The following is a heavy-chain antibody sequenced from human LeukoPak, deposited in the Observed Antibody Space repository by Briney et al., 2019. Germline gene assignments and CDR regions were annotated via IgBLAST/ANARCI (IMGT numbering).Heavy chain of an antibody. V-gene: IGHV3-21*01. CDR3: ARAKWELRSLDY. CDR1: GFTFSSYS. D-gene: IGHD1-26*01. J-gene: IGHJ4*02. Sequence: GGSLRLSCAASGFTFSSYSMNWVRQAPGKGLEWVSSISSSSSYIYYADSVKGRFTISRDNAKNSLYLQMNSLRAEDTAVYYCARAKWELRSLDYWGQGTLVTVPS. CDR2: ISSSSSYI.